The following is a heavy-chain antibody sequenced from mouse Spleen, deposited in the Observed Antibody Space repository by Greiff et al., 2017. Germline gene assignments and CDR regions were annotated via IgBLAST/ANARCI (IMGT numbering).Heavy chain of an antibody. CDR3: ARDGYDYWYFDV. CDR1: GFTFCDYG. CDR2: ISSGSSSI. J-gene: IGHJ1*01. V-gene: IGHV5-17*01. D-gene: IGHD2-2*01. Sequence: EVHLVESGGGLVKPGGSLKLSCAASGFTFCDYGMHWVRQAPEKGLEWVAYISSGSSSIYYADTVKGRFTISRDNAKNTLFLQMTSLRSEDTAMYYCARDGYDYWYFDVWGAGTTVTVSS.